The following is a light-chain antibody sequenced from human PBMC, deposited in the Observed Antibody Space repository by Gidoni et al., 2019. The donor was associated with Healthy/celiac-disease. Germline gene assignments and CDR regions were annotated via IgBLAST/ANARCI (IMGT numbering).Light chain of an antibody. CDR3: QQRSNWPLT. CDR2: DAS. V-gene: IGKV3-11*01. J-gene: IGKJ4*01. Sequence: EIVLTQSPATLSLSPGERATLSCRASQSVSSYLAWYQQKPGQAPRLLIYDASNRATGIPARFSGSGSGTDFTLTQCSLEPEDFAVYYCQQRSNWPLTFXGXTKVXIK. CDR1: QSVSSY.